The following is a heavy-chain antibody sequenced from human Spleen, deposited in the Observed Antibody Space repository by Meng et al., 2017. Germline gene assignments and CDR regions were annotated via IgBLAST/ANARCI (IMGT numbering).Heavy chain of an antibody. CDR3: ARSDYGSGSYSPY. CDR2: IDPKSGDT. J-gene: IGHJ4*02. D-gene: IGHD3-10*01. CDR1: GYNFPDYW. V-gene: IGHV1-2*06. Sequence: QVELGQSGAEVKKPGASVKVSCKPSGYNFPDYWLHWVRRAPGQGLEWMGRIDPKSGDTHYAQRFQGRVTMTGDTSISTAYMELSGLRSDDTAMYYCARSDYGSGSYSPYWGQGTLVTVSS.